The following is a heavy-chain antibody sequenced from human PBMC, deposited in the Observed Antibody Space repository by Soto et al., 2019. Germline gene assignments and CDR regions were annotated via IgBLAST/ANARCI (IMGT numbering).Heavy chain of an antibody. CDR3: ARGQVVAAQH. CDR2: IYNSGST. D-gene: IGHD2-15*01. Sequence: PSETLSLTCTVSGVSISSGGYYWTWIRQHPQKGLEWIGYIYNSGSTFYNPSLKSRVTISVDRSKNQFSLKLSSVTAADTAVYYCARGQVVAAQHWGQGTLVTVSS. V-gene: IGHV4-61*08. CDR1: GVSISSGGYY. J-gene: IGHJ4*02.